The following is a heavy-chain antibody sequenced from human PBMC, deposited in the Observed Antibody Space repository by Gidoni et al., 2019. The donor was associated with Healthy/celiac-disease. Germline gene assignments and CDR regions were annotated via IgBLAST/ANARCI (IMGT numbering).Heavy chain of an antibody. Sequence: QVQLVQSGAEVKKPGASVQVSCKASGYTFTGYYMHWVRQAPGQGLEWMGWINPNSGGTNYAQKFQGRVTMTRDTSISTAYMELSRLRSDDTAVYYWARDRIMITFGGVIPGYPTQHWGQGTLVTVSS. CDR1: GYTFTGYY. J-gene: IGHJ1*01. CDR3: ARDRIMITFGGVIPGYPTQH. CDR2: INPNSGGT. V-gene: IGHV1-2*02. D-gene: IGHD3-16*02.